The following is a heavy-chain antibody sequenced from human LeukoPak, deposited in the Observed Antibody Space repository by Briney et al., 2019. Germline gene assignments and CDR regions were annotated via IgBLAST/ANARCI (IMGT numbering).Heavy chain of an antibody. CDR1: GYTFTAYY. D-gene: IGHD6-13*01. CDR3: ARDRTASWYGGEDY. J-gene: IGHJ4*02. CDR2: INPNSGDT. Sequence: ASVKVSCKASGYTFTAYYIHWVRQAPRHGPEWMGWINPNSGDTDYSQKFQGRVTMTRDTSISTTYMELSRLAPDDTAIYYCARDRTASWYGGEDYWGQGTLVTVSS. V-gene: IGHV1-2*02.